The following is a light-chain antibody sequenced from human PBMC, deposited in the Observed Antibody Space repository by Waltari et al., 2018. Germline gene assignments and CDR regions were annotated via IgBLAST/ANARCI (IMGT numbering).Light chain of an antibody. CDR1: ALADHD. Sequence: SYELTQPPSVSVSPGQTARITCSGDALADHDAYWYQQKPGQAPVLVIYKDNERPSGIPERFSGSSSGTAVTLTISGVQAEDEADFYCQSIDTTDTYPTVLFGGGTKLTVL. J-gene: IGLJ2*01. CDR3: QSIDTTDTYPTVL. V-gene: IGLV3-25*03. CDR2: KDN.